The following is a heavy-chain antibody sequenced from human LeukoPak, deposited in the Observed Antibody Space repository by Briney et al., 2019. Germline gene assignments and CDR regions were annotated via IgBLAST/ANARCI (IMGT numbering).Heavy chain of an antibody. CDR3: TRGAGWLIDY. V-gene: IGHV4-59*01. D-gene: IGHD3-16*01. CDR2: FYNSGRS. J-gene: IGHJ4*02. CDR1: DDSISDYY. Sequence: SETLSLTCTVSDDSISDYYRGWIRQPPGKGLEWIGYFYNSGRSTYNPSLKSRVTISADTPKNHFSLKLNSVTTADTAVYYCTRGAGWLIDYWGQGIRVTVSS.